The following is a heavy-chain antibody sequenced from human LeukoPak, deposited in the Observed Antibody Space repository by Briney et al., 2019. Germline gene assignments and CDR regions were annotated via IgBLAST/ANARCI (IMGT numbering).Heavy chain of an antibody. D-gene: IGHD3-10*01. Sequence: GGSLRLSCAASGFTFSSYSMNWVRQAPGKGLEWVSSISSSSSYIYYADSVKGRFTISRDNARNLVYLQMNSLRVDDTAVYYCARDFPGIGRGTFDFWGQGTIIIVSS. J-gene: IGHJ3*01. V-gene: IGHV3-21*04. CDR3: ARDFPGIGRGTFDF. CDR1: GFTFSSYS. CDR2: ISSSSSYI.